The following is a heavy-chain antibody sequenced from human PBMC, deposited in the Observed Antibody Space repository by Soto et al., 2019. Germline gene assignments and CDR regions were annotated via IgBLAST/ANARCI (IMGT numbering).Heavy chain of an antibody. D-gene: IGHD5-12*01. CDR2: IYPGDSDT. V-gene: IGHV5-51*01. CDR3: ARRGAGYNYDF. CDR1: GYSFTSYW. J-gene: IGHJ4*02. Sequence: GESLKISCKGSGYSFTSYWIAWVRQMPGKGLECMGIIYPGDSDTRYSPSFEGQVTISADKSINTAYLQWSSLKASDTAMYYCARRGAGYNYDFWGQGTLVTVSS.